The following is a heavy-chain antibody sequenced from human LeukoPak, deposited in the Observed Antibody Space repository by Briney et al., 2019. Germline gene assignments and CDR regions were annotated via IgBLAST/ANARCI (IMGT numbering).Heavy chain of an antibody. V-gene: IGHV4-4*09. D-gene: IGHD3-3*01. CDR2: IYTSGST. CDR1: GGSISSYY. Sequence: SETLSLTCTVSGGSISSYYWSWIRQPPGKGLEWIGYIYTSGSTNYNPSLKSRVTISVDTSKNQVSLKLSSVTAADTAVYYCARHHTGYYDFWSGYYRHYYYYMDVWGKGTTVTASS. CDR3: ARHHTGYYDFWSGYYRHYYYYMDV. J-gene: IGHJ6*03.